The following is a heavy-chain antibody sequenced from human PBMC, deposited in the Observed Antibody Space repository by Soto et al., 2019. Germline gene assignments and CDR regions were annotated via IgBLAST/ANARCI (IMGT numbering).Heavy chain of an antibody. J-gene: IGHJ6*02. D-gene: IGHD3-22*01. CDR2: IYTSGST. CDR1: GGSISSYY. CDR3: ARDGGYYVSSGLYYYYGMDV. Sequence: QVQLQESGPGLVKPSETLSLTCTVSGGSISSYYWSWIRQPAGKGLEWIGRIYTSGSTNYNPSLKSRVTMSVDTSKNQFSLKLSSVTAADTAMYYCARDGGYYVSSGLYYYYGMDVWGQGTTVTVSS. V-gene: IGHV4-4*07.